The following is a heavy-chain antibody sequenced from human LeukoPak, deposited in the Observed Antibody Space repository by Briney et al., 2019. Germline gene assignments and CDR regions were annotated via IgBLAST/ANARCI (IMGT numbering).Heavy chain of an antibody. V-gene: IGHV3-9*01. Sequence: GGSLRLSCAASGFTFDDYAMHWVRQAPGKGLEWVSGISWNSGSIGYADSVKGRFTISRDNAKNSLYLQMNSLRAEDTALYYCAKGLNLDYWGQGTLVTVYS. CDR3: AKGLNLDY. J-gene: IGHJ4*02. CDR2: ISWNSGSI. D-gene: IGHD1-14*01. CDR1: GFTFDDYA.